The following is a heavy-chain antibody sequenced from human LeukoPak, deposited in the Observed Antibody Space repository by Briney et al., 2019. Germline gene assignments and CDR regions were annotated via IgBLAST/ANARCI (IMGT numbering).Heavy chain of an antibody. CDR2: INHSGST. CDR3: ARGARSRGWYQNFDH. CDR1: GGSFSGYY. Sequence: SETLSLTCAVYGGSFSGYYRSWIRQPPGKGLEWIGEINHSGSTNYNPSLKSRVTISVDTSKNQFSLKLSSVTAADTAVYYCARGARSRGWYQNFDHWGQGTLVTVSS. V-gene: IGHV4-34*01. D-gene: IGHD6-19*01. J-gene: IGHJ4*02.